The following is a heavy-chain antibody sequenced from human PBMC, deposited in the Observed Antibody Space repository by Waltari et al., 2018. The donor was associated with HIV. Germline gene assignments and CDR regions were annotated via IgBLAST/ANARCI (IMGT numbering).Heavy chain of an antibody. J-gene: IGHJ4*02. Sequence: EVQLLESGGGLVQPGGSLRLSCAASGFNLNHSAINWVRQAPGKGLEWVSGISGRGDRTPYADSVKGRFIISRDNSRNLVHLQMNSLRVEDTAVYFCAKALRDDYNAFEYWGQGTLVTASS. CDR1: GFNLNHSA. CDR2: ISGRGDRT. CDR3: AKALRDDYNAFEY. D-gene: IGHD4-4*01. V-gene: IGHV3-23*01.